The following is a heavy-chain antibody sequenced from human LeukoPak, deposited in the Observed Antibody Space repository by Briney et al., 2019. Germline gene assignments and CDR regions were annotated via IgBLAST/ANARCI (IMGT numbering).Heavy chain of an antibody. V-gene: IGHV4-39*07. CDR3: ARSHYYDSSGYPDY. Sequence: TSETLSLTCTVSGGSISSSSYYWGWIRQPPGKGLEWIGSIYYSGSTYYNPSLKSRVTISVDTSKNQFSLKLGSVTAADTAVYYCARSHYYDSSGYPDYWGQGTLVTVSS. D-gene: IGHD3-22*01. CDR2: IYYSGST. J-gene: IGHJ4*02. CDR1: GGSISSSSYY.